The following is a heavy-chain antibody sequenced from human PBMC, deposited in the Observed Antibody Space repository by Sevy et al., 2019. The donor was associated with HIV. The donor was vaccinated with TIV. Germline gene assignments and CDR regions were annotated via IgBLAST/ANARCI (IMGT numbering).Heavy chain of an antibody. Sequence: YLRLSCAASGFTFSSYAIHCVRQTPGKGLEWVAVISYDGNNKYYADSVKGRFTVSRYNSKNTLYAQMNSLRAEDAAVYYCAKDHNLWTEGGFLHHWGQGTLVLVSS. CDR1: GFTFSSYA. D-gene: IGHD1-26*01. CDR2: ISYDGNNK. V-gene: IGHV3-30*18. CDR3: AKDHNLWTEGGFLHH. J-gene: IGHJ1*01.